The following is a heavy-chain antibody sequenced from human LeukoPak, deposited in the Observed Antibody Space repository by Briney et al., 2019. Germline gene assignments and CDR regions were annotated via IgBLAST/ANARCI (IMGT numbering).Heavy chain of an antibody. Sequence: ASVKVSCKASGYTFTSYGISWVRQAPGQGLEWMGWISAYNGNTNYAQRVQGRVTMTTDTSTSTAYMDLRSLRSDDTAMYYCARDIAGNNRSDNAASDVWGQGTMVTVSS. D-gene: IGHD1-1*01. CDR1: GYTFTSYG. CDR2: ISAYNGNT. CDR3: ARDIAGNNRSDNAASDV. J-gene: IGHJ3*01. V-gene: IGHV1-18*04.